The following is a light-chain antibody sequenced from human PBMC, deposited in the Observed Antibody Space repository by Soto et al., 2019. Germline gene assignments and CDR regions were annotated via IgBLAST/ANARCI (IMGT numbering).Light chain of an antibody. V-gene: IGKV1-39*01. CDR2: SAS. Sequence: DIQMTQSPSSLSASVGDRVTITCRASQGVSAYLLWYQQRQGRAPRLLIYSASSLLSGVPSRFSGSGSGTNFTLTISRLQPEDFATYYRQQSYRTPHTFGQGTKLETK. CDR1: QGVSAY. CDR3: QQSYRTPHT. J-gene: IGKJ2*01.